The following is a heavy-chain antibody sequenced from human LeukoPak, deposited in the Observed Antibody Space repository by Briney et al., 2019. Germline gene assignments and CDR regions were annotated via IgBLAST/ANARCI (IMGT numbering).Heavy chain of an antibody. D-gene: IGHD3-16*01. CDR1: GGSISSSSYY. V-gene: IGHV4-39*01. Sequence: SETLSLTCTVSGGSISSSSYYWGWIRQPPGKGLEWIGSIYYSGSTYYNPSLKSRVTISVDTSKNQFSLKLNSVTAADTAVYYCARVLDLSKRGLDAFDIWGQGTMVTVSS. CDR2: IYYSGST. CDR3: ARVLDLSKRGLDAFDI. J-gene: IGHJ3*02.